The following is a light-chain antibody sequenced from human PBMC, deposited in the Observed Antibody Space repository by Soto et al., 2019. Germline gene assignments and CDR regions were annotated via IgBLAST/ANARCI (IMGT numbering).Light chain of an antibody. J-gene: IGKJ2*01. CDR3: PQRAIWRS. Sequence: MLTQSPATLSLSPGDRAILSCRASQDVSISLGWYQQKPGQAPRLLIYDASNRATGIPERFSGSGSGTDFTLTISSLEHEDFAVYYCPQRAIWRSFGQGTKLEIK. CDR2: DAS. V-gene: IGKV3D-11*01. CDR1: QDVSIS.